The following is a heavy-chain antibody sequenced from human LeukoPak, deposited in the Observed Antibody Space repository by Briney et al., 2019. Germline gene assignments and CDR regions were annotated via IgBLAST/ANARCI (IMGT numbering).Heavy chain of an antibody. CDR3: AKDPHASDYGMDV. V-gene: IGHV3-23*01. CDR1: GFTFSSYA. Sequence: GGSLRLSCAASGFTFSSYAMSWVRQAPGKELEWVSAISGSGGSTYYADSVKGRFTISRDNSKNTLYLQMNSLRAEDTAVYYCAKDPHASDYGMDVWGQGTTVTVSS. D-gene: IGHD2-2*01. CDR2: ISGSGGST. J-gene: IGHJ6*02.